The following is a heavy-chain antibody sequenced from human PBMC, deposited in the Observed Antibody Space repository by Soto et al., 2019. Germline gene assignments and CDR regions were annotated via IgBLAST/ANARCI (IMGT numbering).Heavy chain of an antibody. V-gene: IGHV1-18*04. J-gene: IGHJ6*02. CDR1: GYTFTSYS. Sequence: QVQLVQSGAEVKKPGASVKVSCKASGYTFTSYSISWVRQAPGQGLEWMGWISVYNGNTKYAQDFQGRVTMTRNTSISTAYMELSSLRSEDTAVYYCAREYSSSSGGMDVWGQGTTVTVSS. CDR2: ISVYNGNT. CDR3: AREYSSSSGGMDV. D-gene: IGHD6-6*01.